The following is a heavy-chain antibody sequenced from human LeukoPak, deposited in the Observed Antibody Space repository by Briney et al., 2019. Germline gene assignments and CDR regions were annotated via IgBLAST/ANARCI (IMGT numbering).Heavy chain of an antibody. V-gene: IGHV1-18*01. J-gene: IGHJ4*02. CDR1: GYTFSNYG. CDR3: ARRIVGGHLGDY. Sequence: ASVKVSCKASGYTFSNYGVSWVRQAPGQGLEWMGWISAKNGNIDYAQKFEGRLTMTADRSTSTAYMELRSLRFDDTAVYYCARRIVGGHLGDYWGQGTLVTVSS. CDR2: ISAKNGNI. D-gene: IGHD1-26*01.